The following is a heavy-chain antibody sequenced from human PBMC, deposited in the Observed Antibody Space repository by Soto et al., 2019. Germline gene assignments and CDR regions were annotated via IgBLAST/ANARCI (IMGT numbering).Heavy chain of an antibody. Sequence: QVQLQESGPGLVKPSETLSLTCTVSDGSITSYYWSWLRQPPGKGLEWIGNIYYSGVTDYNPSLKSRVTMSVDTSRERFSLKLSSATAADTAIYHCARGGASGATTNYWGRGTLVTVSS. CDR3: ARGGASGATTNY. CDR2: IYYSGVT. CDR1: DGSITSYY. V-gene: IGHV4-59*01. D-gene: IGHD3-10*01. J-gene: IGHJ4*02.